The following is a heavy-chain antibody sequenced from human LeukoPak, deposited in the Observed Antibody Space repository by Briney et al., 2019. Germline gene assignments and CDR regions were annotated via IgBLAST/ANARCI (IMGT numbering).Heavy chain of an antibody. J-gene: IGHJ4*02. D-gene: IGHD5-18*01. CDR2: IKQDGSEK. CDR3: ARDQEDTAMVLVPLDY. V-gene: IGHV3-7*01. Sequence: PGRSLRLSCAASGFTFSSYWMSWVRQAPGEGLEWVANIKQDGSEKYYVDSVKGRFTISRDNAKNSLYLQMNSLRAEDTAVYYCARDQEDTAMVLVPLDYWGQGTLVTVSS. CDR1: GFTFSSYW.